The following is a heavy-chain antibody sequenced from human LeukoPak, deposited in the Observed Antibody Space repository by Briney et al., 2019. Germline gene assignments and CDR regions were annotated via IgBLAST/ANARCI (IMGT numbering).Heavy chain of an antibody. D-gene: IGHD3-16*01. CDR3: ARRGGGGRTDFDI. CDR2: INPSGGST. CDR1: GYSFTTYY. J-gene: IGHJ3*02. Sequence: ASVKVSCKASGYSFTTYYMHWVRQAPGQGLEWMGMINPSGGSTSYAQKFQGRVTMTRDTSTSTVYMELRSLRSEDTAVYYCARRGGGGRTDFDIWGQGTMVTVSS. V-gene: IGHV1-46*01.